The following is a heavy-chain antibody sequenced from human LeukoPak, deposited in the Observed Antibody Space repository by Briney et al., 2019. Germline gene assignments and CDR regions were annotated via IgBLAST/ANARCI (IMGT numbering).Heavy chain of an antibody. CDR1: SGSISTFY. CDR2: VYQSGTT. V-gene: IGHV4-59*08. D-gene: IGHD1-26*01. CDR3: ARHGGSLGYFDH. Sequence: PSEILSLTCTVSSGSISTFYWSWLRQPPGEGLEWIGCVYQSGTTSYNPSLKRRVTISADTSKNQFSLRVTSVTAADTAVYYCARHGGSLGYFDHWGQGTLVTVSS. J-gene: IGHJ4*02.